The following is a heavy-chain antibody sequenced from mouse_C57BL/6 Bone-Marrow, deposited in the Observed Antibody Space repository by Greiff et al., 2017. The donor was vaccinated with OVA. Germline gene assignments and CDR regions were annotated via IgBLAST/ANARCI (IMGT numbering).Heavy chain of an antibody. CDR1: GYTFTSYW. V-gene: IGHV1-59*01. Sequence: QVQLQQPGAELVRPGTSVKLSCKASGYTFTSYWMHWVKQRPGQGLEWIGVIDPSDSYTNYNQKFKGKATLTVDTSSSTAYMQLSSLTSDDSAVYYCARSYYRGYFDYWGQGTTLTVSS. J-gene: IGHJ2*01. CDR3: ARSYYRGYFDY. D-gene: IGHD2-10*01. CDR2: IDPSDSYT.